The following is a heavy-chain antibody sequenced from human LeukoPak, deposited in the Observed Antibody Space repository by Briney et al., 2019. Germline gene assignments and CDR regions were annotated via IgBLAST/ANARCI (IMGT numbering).Heavy chain of an antibody. D-gene: IGHD4-17*01. V-gene: IGHV3-11*01. J-gene: IGHJ4*02. CDR3: ARDPDYGDPE. Sequence: GGSLRLSCVASGFTFNDHYMSWFRLSPGKGLEWLSYITSSGSTTDYADSVKGRFTISRDNAKNSMFLQMNSLRPEDTAVYYCARDPDYGDPEWGQGTLVTVSS. CDR1: GFTFNDHY. CDR2: ITSSGSTT.